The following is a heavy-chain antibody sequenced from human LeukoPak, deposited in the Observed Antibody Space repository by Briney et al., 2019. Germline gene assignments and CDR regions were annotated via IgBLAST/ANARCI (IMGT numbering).Heavy chain of an antibody. V-gene: IGHV3-30*12. CDR2: IQYDGSNE. CDR1: GFTFRSYG. J-gene: IGHJ4*02. CDR3: ARGGFYYFDY. D-gene: IGHD3-3*01. Sequence: GGSLRLSCAASGFTFRSYGMHWVRQAPGKGLEWVAYIQYDGSNEQYVDSVKGRFSISRDSSKNILYLQMNSLRAEDTAVYYCARGGFYYFDYWGQGTLVTVSS.